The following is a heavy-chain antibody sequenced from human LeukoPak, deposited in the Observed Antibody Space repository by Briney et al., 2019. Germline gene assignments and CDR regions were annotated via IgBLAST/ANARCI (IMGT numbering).Heavy chain of an antibody. CDR3: ARGPTVVSGDPSDLDY. Sequence: ASVKVSCKASGYTFTSYDINWVRQATGQGLEWMGWMNPNSGNTGYAQKFQGRVTMTRNTSISTAYMELSSLRSEDTAVYYCARGPTVVSGDPSDLDYWGQGTLVTVSS. J-gene: IGHJ4*02. V-gene: IGHV1-8*01. CDR1: GYTFTSYD. CDR2: MNPNSGNT. D-gene: IGHD2-2*01.